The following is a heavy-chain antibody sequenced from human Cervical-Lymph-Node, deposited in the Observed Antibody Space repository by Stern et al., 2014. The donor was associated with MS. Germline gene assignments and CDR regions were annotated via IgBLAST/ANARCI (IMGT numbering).Heavy chain of an antibody. CDR3: ARRGDGYMGIDY. Sequence: EVQLVESGAEVKKPGESLRISCEVSGYRFTNNWIGWVRQMPGKGLEWMGIIYPGDSETRYRPSFQGHVTILVNKSNTTAYLQWSTLKASDTAIYYCARRGDGYMGIDYWGQGTLVTVSS. CDR2: IYPGDSET. D-gene: IGHD5-24*01. V-gene: IGHV5-51*03. CDR1: GYRFTNNW. J-gene: IGHJ4*02.